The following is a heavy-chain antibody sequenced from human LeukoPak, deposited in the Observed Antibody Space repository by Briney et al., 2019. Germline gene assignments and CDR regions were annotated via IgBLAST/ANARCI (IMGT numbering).Heavy chain of an antibody. CDR2: IYHSGST. J-gene: IGHJ5*02. V-gene: IGHV4-38-2*01. CDR3: ARGYCSSTSCYIPYNWFDP. D-gene: IGHD2-2*02. Sequence: KPSETLSLTCAVSGYSISSGYYWGWIRPPPGKGLEWVASIYHSGSTYFNPSLKSRVTISIDTSKNQFSLKLSSVTAADTAVYYCARGYCSSTSCYIPYNWFDPWGHGTLVTVSS. CDR1: GYSISSGYY.